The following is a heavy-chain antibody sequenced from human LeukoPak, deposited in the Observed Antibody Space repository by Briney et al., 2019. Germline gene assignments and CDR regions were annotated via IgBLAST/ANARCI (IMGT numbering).Heavy chain of an antibody. V-gene: IGHV4-39*01. CDR1: GGSISSYY. D-gene: IGHD3-3*01. CDR2: IYYSGST. Sequence: SETLSLTCTVSGGSISSYYWGWIRQPPGKGLEWIGSIYYSGSTYYNPSLKSRVTISVDTSKNQFSLKLSSVTAADTAVYYCARHTYDFWSGYYTWFDPWGQGTLVTVSS. CDR3: ARHTYDFWSGYYTWFDP. J-gene: IGHJ5*02.